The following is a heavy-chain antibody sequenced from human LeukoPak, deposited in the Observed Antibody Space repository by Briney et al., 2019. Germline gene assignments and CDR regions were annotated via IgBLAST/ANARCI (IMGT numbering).Heavy chain of an antibody. Sequence: ASVKVSCKASGYTFTGYYMHWVRQAPGQGLEWMGWINPNSGGTNYAQEFQGWVTMTRDTSISTAYMELSRLRSDDTAVYYCAREGCSSTRCYAFDIWGQGTMVTVSS. CDR1: GYTFTGYY. J-gene: IGHJ3*02. CDR3: AREGCSSTRCYAFDI. D-gene: IGHD2-2*01. V-gene: IGHV1-2*04. CDR2: INPNSGGT.